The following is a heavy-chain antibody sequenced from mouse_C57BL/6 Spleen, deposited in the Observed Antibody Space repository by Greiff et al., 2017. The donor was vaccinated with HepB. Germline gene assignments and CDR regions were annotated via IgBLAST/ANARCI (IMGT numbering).Heavy chain of an antibody. CDR3: AREADYGSSCYWYFDV. V-gene: IGHV1-4*01. Sequence: QVQLQQSGAELARPGASVKMSCKASGYTFTSYTMHWVKQRPGQGLEWIGYINPSSGYTKYNQKFKDKATLTADKSSSTAYMQLSSLTSEDSAVYYCAREADYGSSCYWYFDVWGTGTTVTVSS. CDR1: GYTFTSYT. J-gene: IGHJ1*03. D-gene: IGHD1-1*01. CDR2: INPSSGYT.